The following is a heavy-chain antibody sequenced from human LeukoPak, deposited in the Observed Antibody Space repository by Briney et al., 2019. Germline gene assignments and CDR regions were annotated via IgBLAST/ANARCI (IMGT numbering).Heavy chain of an antibody. CDR3: GQRGYSGYDNPYYFDY. J-gene: IGHJ4*02. CDR2: INHSGST. D-gene: IGHD5-12*01. V-gene: IGHV4-39*07. Sequence: PSETLSLTCTVSGGSISSGSYYWSWIRQPPGKGLEWIGEINHSGSTNYNPSLKSRVTISVDTSKNQFSLKLSSVTAADTAVYYCGQRGYSGYDNPYYFDYWGQGTLVTVSS. CDR1: GGSISSGSYY.